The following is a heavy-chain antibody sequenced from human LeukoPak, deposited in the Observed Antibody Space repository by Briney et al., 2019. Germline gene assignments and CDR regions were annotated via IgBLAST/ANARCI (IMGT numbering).Heavy chain of an antibody. CDR3: ASDFSSSWTFDY. Sequence: PGGSLRLSCAASGFTFSNYAVSWVRQAPGKGLEWASSISSSSSYIYCADSVKGRFTISRDNAKNSLYLQMNSLRAEDTAVYYCASDFSSSWTFDYWGQGTLVTVSS. J-gene: IGHJ4*02. CDR2: ISSSSSYI. CDR1: GFTFSNYA. D-gene: IGHD6-13*01. V-gene: IGHV3-21*01.